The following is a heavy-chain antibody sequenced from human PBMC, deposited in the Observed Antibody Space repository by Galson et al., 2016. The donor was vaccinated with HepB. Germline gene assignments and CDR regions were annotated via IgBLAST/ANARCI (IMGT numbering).Heavy chain of an antibody. J-gene: IGHJ5*02. Sequence: SLRLSCAASGFTFSNYAMSWVRQAPGKGLEWVSTIGGSGANTYIGDSVKGRFTISRDNAKNTLYLQMNSLRVEDTAVYYCGRDHSVVLTTAYNWFDPWGQGTLVTVSS. V-gene: IGHV3-23*01. D-gene: IGHD4-23*01. CDR1: GFTFSNYA. CDR3: GRDHSVVLTTAYNWFDP. CDR2: IGGSGANT.